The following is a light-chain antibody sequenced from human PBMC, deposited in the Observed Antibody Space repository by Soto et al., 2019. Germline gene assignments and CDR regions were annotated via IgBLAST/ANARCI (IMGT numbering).Light chain of an antibody. J-gene: IGKJ1*01. Sequence: EIVFTQSPGTLSLSPGERATLSCGASQSVSSSYLAWCQQKPGQAPRLLIYGASRRETGIPDMFSGSGSGPECTLTISRLEPEDVVVYCCQQYGSSTRAFGQGTKVDIK. CDR2: GAS. CDR3: QQYGSSTRA. CDR1: QSVSSSY. V-gene: IGKV3-20*01.